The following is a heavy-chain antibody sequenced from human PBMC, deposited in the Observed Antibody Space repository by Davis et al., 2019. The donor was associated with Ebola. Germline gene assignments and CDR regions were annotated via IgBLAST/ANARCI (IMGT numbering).Heavy chain of an antibody. CDR3: AKDNPFISDFWSGYWDY. V-gene: IGHV3-30*18. Sequence: PGGSLRLSCAASGFTFSSYGMHWVRQAPGKGLEWVAVISYDGSNKYYADSVKGRFPISRDNSKNTLYLQMNSLRAEDTAVYYCAKDNPFISDFWSGYWDYWGQGTLVTVSS. J-gene: IGHJ4*02. D-gene: IGHD3-3*01. CDR2: ISYDGSNK. CDR1: GFTFSSYG.